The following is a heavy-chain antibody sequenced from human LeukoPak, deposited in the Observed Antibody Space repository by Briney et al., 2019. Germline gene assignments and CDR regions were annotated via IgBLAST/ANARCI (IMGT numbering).Heavy chain of an antibody. J-gene: IGHJ4*02. CDR2: IKQDGSEK. D-gene: IGHD3-22*01. Sequence: PGGSLRLSCAASAFTFSSYWMSWDRQAPGKGLEWVANIKQDGSEKYYVDSVTGRFTISRDNAKSALYLQRNSLRAEDTAVYHCARDATTNYYDSSGYLDCWAQGTLVTVSS. CDR1: AFTFSSYW. V-gene: IGHV3-7*01. CDR3: ARDATTNYYDSSGYLDC.